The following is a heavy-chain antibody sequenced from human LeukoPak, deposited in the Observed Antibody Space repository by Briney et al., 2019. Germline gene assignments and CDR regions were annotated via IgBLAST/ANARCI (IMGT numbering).Heavy chain of an antibody. V-gene: IGHV3-73*01. CDR1: GFTFSGSA. CDR2: IRSKANTYAT. J-gene: IGHJ6*02. Sequence: GGSLKLPCAASGFTFSGSAMHWVRQASGKGLEWVGRIRSKANTYATAYAASVKGRFTISRDDSKNTAYLQLNSLKTEDTAVYYCSAAVGTDFYDYGMDVWGQGTTVTVSS. D-gene: IGHD6-13*01. CDR3: SAAVGTDFYDYGMDV.